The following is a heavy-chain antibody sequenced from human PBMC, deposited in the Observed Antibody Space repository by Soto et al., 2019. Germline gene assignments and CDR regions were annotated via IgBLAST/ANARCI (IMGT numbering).Heavy chain of an antibody. V-gene: IGHV3-11*01. CDR2: ISSSGSTI. J-gene: IGHJ4*02. CDR1: GFTFSDYY. CDR3: ARGNPHSSGWYFRFDY. D-gene: IGHD6-19*01. Sequence: PGGSLRLSCAASGFTFSDYYMSWIRQAPGKGLEWVSYISSSGSTIYYADSVKGRLTISRDNAKNSLYLQMNSLRAEDTAVYYCARGNPHSSGWYFRFDYWGQGTLVTVSS.